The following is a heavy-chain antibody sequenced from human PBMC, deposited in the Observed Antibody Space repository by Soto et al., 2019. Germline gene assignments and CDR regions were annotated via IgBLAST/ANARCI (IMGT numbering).Heavy chain of an antibody. J-gene: IGHJ5*02. CDR1: GYTFTGYC. Sequence: ASVKVSCKASGYTFTGYCMHWVRQAPGQGLEWMGWINPNSGGTNYAQKFQGRVTMTRDTSISTAYMELSRLRSDDTAVYYCARAGIAARPWFDPWGQGTLVTVSS. CDR3: ARAGIAARPWFDP. V-gene: IGHV1-2*02. D-gene: IGHD6-6*01. CDR2: INPNSGGT.